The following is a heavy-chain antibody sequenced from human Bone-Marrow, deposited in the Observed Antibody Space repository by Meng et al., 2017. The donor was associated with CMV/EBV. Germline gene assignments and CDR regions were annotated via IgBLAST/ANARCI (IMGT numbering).Heavy chain of an antibody. D-gene: IGHD3-22*01. J-gene: IGHJ6*02. CDR1: GGTFSSYA. V-gene: IGHV1-69*05. CDR3: ARGWDDSSDDYYYGMDV. CDR2: IIPIFGTA. Sequence: SVKVSCKASGGTFSSYAISWVRQAPGQGLEWMGGIIPIFGTANYAQKFQGRVTITTDESTSTAYMELNSLRAEDTAVYYCARGWDDSSDDYYYGMDVWGQGTTVTVSS.